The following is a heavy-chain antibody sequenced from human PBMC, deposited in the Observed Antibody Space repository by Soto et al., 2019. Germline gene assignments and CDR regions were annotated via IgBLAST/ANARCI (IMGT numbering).Heavy chain of an antibody. J-gene: IGHJ4*02. CDR1: GFSFSVYG. D-gene: IGHD2-15*01. CDR2: IWYDASKQ. CDR3: AAWAEGATEVH. Sequence: GGSLRLSCETSGFSFSVYGMHWVRQAPGKGLEWVAVIWYDASKQFYAASVEGRFAISRDNSKAILYLQMNSLRAEDTAVYYCAAWAEGATEVHWGQGTLVTVSS. V-gene: IGHV3-33*01.